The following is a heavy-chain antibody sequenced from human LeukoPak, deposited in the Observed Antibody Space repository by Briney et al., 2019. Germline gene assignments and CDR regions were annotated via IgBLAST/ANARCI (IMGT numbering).Heavy chain of an antibody. CDR2: INHSGST. CDR3: ARADIVVVPAAITYYFDY. D-gene: IGHD2-2*01. J-gene: IGHJ4*02. CDR1: GGSFSGYY. Sequence: SETLSLTCAVYGGSFSGYYWSWIRQPPGKGLEWIGEINHSGSTNYNPSLKSRVTISVDTSKNQFSLKLSSVTAADTAVYYCARADIVVVPAAITYYFDYWGQGTLVTVSS. V-gene: IGHV4-34*01.